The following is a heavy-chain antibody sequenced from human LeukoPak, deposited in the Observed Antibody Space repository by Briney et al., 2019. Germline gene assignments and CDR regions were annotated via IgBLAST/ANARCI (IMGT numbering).Heavy chain of an antibody. V-gene: IGHV3-48*04. Sequence: PGGSLRLSCAASGFTFSSYSMNWVRQAPGKGLEWVSYISSSSSTIYYADSVKGRFTISRDNAKNSLYLQMNSLRAEDTAVYYCAREFDGDYYGAFDIWGQGTMVTVSS. CDR2: ISSSSSTI. CDR1: GFTFSSYS. J-gene: IGHJ3*02. CDR3: AREFDGDYYGAFDI. D-gene: IGHD4-17*01.